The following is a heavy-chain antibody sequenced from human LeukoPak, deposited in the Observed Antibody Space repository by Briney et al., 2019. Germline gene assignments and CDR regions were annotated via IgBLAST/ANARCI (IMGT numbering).Heavy chain of an antibody. CDR2: IYSGGST. CDR1: GFTVSSNY. Sequence: GGSLRLSCAASGFTVSSNYMSWVRQAPGKGLEWVSVIYSGGSTYYADSVKGRFTISRDNSKNTLNLQMNSLRAEDAAVYYCARDKMGDGFFDYWGQGTLVTVSS. D-gene: IGHD1-26*01. J-gene: IGHJ4*02. CDR3: ARDKMGDGFFDY. V-gene: IGHV3-66*01.